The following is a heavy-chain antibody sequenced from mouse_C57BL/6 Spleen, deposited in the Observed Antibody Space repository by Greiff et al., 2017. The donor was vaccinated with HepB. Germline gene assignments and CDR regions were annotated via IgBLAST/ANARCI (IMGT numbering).Heavy chain of an antibody. CDR3: ARDYYGSSSRYFDV. D-gene: IGHD1-1*01. CDR1: GFTFSSYA. V-gene: IGHV5-4*01. CDR2: ISDGGSYT. J-gene: IGHJ1*03. Sequence: EVMLVESGGGLVKPGGSLKLSCAASGFTFSSYAMSWVRQTPEKRLEWVATISDGGSYTDYPDNVKGRFTISRDNAKNNLYLQMSHLKSEDTAMYYCARDYYGSSSRYFDVWGTGTTVTVSS.